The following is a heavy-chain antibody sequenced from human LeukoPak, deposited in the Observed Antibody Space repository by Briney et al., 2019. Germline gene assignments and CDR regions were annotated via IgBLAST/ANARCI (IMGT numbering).Heavy chain of an antibody. J-gene: IGHJ4*02. CDR1: GGSISSYY. Sequence: SETLSLTCTVSGGSISSYYWSWIRQPPGKGLEWIGYIYYSGSTNYNPSLKSRVTISVDTSKNQFSLKLSSVTAADTAVYYCARPNYYYSSGYYYDDWGQGTLVTVSS. D-gene: IGHD3-22*01. V-gene: IGHV4-59*01. CDR3: ARPNYYYSSGYYYDD. CDR2: IYYSGST.